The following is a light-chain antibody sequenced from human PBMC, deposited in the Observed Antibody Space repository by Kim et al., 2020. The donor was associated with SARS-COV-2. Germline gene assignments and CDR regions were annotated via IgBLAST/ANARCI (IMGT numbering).Light chain of an antibody. CDR3: QTWDSFTVV. V-gene: IGLV3-1*01. J-gene: IGLJ2*01. CDR2: QDS. CDR1: KLGDKF. Sequence: SVSPRQTASITCHGDKLGDKFVCWYQQKPGQSPVMVIFQDSKRPSGIPERFSGTNSGNTATLTISGTQAMDEAAYYCQTWDSFTVVFGGGTQLTVL.